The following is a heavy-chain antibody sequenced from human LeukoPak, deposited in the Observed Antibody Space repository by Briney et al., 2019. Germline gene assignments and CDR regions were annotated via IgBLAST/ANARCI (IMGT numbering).Heavy chain of an antibody. V-gene: IGHV4-34*01. J-gene: IGHJ6*03. CDR3: ARDRAYGSGSYRYYYYYYMDV. D-gene: IGHD3-10*01. CDR2: INHSGST. Sequence: SETLSLTCAVYGGSFSGYYWSWIRQPPGKGLEWIGEINHSGSTNYNPSLKSRVTISVDTSKNQFSLKLSPVTAADTAVYYCARDRAYGSGSYRYYYYYYMDVWGKGTTVTVS. CDR1: GGSFSGYY.